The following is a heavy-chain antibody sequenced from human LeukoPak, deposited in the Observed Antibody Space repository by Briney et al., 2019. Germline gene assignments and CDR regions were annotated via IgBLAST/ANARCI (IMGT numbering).Heavy chain of an antibody. Sequence: EGSLRLSCTASGFIFRTYTMNWVRQAPGKGLEWVSYISSSSGNIYYADSMKGRFTISRDDTKNLLYLQMNSLRAEDTAVYYCARDLAGGRFDLWGQGTLVTVSS. CDR2: ISSSSGNI. J-gene: IGHJ4*02. V-gene: IGHV3-21*06. CDR3: ARDLAGGRFDL. CDR1: GFIFRTYT. D-gene: IGHD3-16*01.